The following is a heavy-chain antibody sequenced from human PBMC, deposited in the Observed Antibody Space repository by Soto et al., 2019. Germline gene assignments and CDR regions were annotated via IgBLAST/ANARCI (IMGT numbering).Heavy chain of an antibody. CDR3: VRDFEY. Sequence: SETLSLTCAVSGGSISSGGYSWSWIRQPPGKGLEWIGYIYHSGSTYYNPSLKGRVTISRDNAKNTLYLQMNSLRAEDTAVYYCVRDFEYWGQGTLVTVSS. J-gene: IGHJ4*02. CDR2: IYHSGST. V-gene: IGHV4-30-2*01. CDR1: GGSISSGGYS.